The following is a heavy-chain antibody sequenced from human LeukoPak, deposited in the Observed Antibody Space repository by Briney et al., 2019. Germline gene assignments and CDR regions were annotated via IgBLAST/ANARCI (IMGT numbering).Heavy chain of an antibody. CDR2: INHSGST. CDR3: ARFKIFGVVRYYYYGMDV. Sequence: SETLSLTCAVYGGSFSGYYWSWIRQPPGKGLEWIGEINHSGSTNYNPSLKSRVTLSVDTSKNQFSLKLSSVTAADTAVYYCARFKIFGVVRYYYYGMDVWGQGTTVTVSS. J-gene: IGHJ6*02. CDR1: GGSFSGYY. D-gene: IGHD3-3*01. V-gene: IGHV4-34*01.